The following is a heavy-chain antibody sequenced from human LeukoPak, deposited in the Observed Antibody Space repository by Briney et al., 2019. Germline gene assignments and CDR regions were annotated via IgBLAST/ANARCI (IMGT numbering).Heavy chain of an antibody. CDR1: GFTVSSSY. CDR3: AREFRNYYGSGSYHFDY. D-gene: IGHD3-10*01. V-gene: IGHV3-66*01. CDR2: IYSGGST. J-gene: IGHJ4*02. Sequence: GGSLRLSCAASGFTVSSSYMSWVRQAPGKGLEWVSVIYSGGSTYYADSVKGRFTISRDNSKNTLYLQMNSLRAEDTAVYYCAREFRNYYGSGSYHFDYWGQGTLVTVSS.